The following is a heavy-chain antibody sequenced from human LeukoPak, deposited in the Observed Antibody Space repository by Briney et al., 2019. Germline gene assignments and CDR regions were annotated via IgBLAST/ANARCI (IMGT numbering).Heavy chain of an antibody. Sequence: PGGSLRLSCAASGFTFSSYGMHWVRQAPGKGLEWVAVIWYDGSNKYYADSVKGRFTISRDNSKNTLYLQMNSLRAEDTAVYYCAKVGYSSRGNYYYYYYMDVWGKGTTVPVSS. J-gene: IGHJ6*03. CDR1: GFTFSSYG. V-gene: IGHV3-33*06. CDR2: IWYDGSNK. CDR3: AKVGYSSRGNYYYYYYMDV. D-gene: IGHD4-11*01.